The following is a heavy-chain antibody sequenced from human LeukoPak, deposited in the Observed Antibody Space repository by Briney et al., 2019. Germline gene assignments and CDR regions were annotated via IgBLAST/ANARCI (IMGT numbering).Heavy chain of an antibody. D-gene: IGHD2-15*01. CDR2: TYYRSTWSN. Sequence: SQTLSLTCVISGDSVSRNWIRQSPSRGLEWLGRTYYRSTWSNEYAASVQSRITINPDTSRNQFSLQLSSVTPEDTAVYYCARDQGGFDSWGQGILVTVSS. V-gene: IGHV6-1*01. J-gene: IGHJ4*01. CDR1: GDSVSR. CDR3: ARDQGGFDS.